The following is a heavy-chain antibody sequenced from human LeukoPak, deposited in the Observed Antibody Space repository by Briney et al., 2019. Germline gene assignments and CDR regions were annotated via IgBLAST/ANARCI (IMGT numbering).Heavy chain of an antibody. CDR2: ISWNSGSI. CDR1: GFTFDDYA. V-gene: IGHV3-9*01. D-gene: IGHD3-22*01. J-gene: IGHJ4*02. CDR3: AKIKGRNNYYDSSGPFYYFDY. Sequence: HPGGSLRLSCAASGFTFDDYAMHWVRQAPGKGLEWVSGISWNSGSIGYADSVKGRFTISRDNAKNSLYLQMNSLRAEDTALYYCAKIKGRNNYYDSSGPFYYFDYWGQGTLVTVSS.